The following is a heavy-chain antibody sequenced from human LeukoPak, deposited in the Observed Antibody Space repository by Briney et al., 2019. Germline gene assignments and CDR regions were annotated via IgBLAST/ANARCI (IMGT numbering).Heavy chain of an antibody. CDR3: AKDLNYFGSGTYGYSEVYYYYGMDV. Sequence: PGGSLRLSCAASGFTFSSYWMSWVRQAPGKGLEWVSAISGRGANTYYADSVKGRFTISRDNSKNTLFLQMISLRAGDTAVYYCAKDLNYFGSGTYGYSEVYYYYGMDVWGPGTTVTVSS. J-gene: IGHJ6*02. D-gene: IGHD3-10*01. CDR2: ISGRGANT. V-gene: IGHV3-23*01. CDR1: GFTFSSYW.